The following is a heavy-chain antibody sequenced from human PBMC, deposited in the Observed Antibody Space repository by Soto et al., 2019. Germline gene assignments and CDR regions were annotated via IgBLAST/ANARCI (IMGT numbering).Heavy chain of an antibody. CDR2: INAGNGNT. CDR1: GYTFTSYA. J-gene: IGHJ6*03. Sequence: ASVKVSCKASGYTFTSYAMHWVRQAPGQRLEWMGWINAGNGNTKYSQKFQGRVTITRDTSASTAYMELSSLRSEDTAVYYCARDHVAGSPSYYYDYYVDVWGKETIVTVSS. D-gene: IGHD6-19*01. V-gene: IGHV1-3*01. CDR3: ARDHVAGSPSYYYDYYVDV.